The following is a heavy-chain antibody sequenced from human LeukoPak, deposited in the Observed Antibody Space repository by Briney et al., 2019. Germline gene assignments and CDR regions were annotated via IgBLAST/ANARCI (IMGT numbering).Heavy chain of an antibody. CDR3: ARPGDCSSTSCGYNWFDP. CDR1: GGTFSSYA. V-gene: IGHV1-69*13. Sequence: SVKVSCKASGGTFSSYAISWVRQAPGQGLEWMGGIIPIFGTANYAQKFQGRVTITADESTSTAYMELSSLRSEDTAVYYCARPGDCSSTSCGYNWFDPWGQGTLVTVSS. D-gene: IGHD2-2*01. CDR2: IIPIFGTA. J-gene: IGHJ5*02.